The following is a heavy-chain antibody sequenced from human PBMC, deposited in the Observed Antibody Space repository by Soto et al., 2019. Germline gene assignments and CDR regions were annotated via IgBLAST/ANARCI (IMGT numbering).Heavy chain of an antibody. CDR2: IWYDGSNK. V-gene: IGHV3-33*01. CDR3: ARVMDGPDVFDI. J-gene: IGHJ3*02. CDR1: GFTFSSYG. Sequence: GGSLRLSCAASGFTFSSYGMHWVRQAPGKGLEWVAVIWYDGSNKYYADSVKGRFTISRDNSKNTLYLQMNSLRAEDTAVYYWARVMDGPDVFDIRGQGTRVTVPS. D-gene: IGHD2-2*03.